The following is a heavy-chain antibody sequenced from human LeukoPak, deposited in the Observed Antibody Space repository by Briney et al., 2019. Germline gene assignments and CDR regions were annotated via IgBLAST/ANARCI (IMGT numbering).Heavy chain of an antibody. CDR3: AKDPYSSGYFDY. J-gene: IGHJ4*02. CDR1: GFTFSSYA. V-gene: IGHV3-23*01. CDR2: ISGSGGST. D-gene: IGHD6-19*01. Sequence: TGGSLRLSRAASGFTFSSYAMSWVRQAPGKGLEWVSAISGSGGSTYYADSVKGRFTISRDNSKNTLYLQMNSLRAEDTAVYYRAKDPYSSGYFDYWGQGTLVAVSS.